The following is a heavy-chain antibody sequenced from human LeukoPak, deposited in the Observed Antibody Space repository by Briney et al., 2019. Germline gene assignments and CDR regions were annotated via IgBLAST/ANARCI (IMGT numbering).Heavy chain of an antibody. J-gene: IGHJ4*02. CDR2: INPNSGGT. V-gene: IGHV1-2*06. CDR3: ARYTTYGGYADY. Sequence: VASVKVSSKASGYTFTGYYMHWVRQAPGQGLEWMGRINPNSGGTNYAQKFQGRVTMTRDTSISTAYMELSRLRSDDTAVYYFARYTTYGGYADYWGQGTLVTVSS. CDR1: GYTFTGYY. D-gene: IGHD5-12*01.